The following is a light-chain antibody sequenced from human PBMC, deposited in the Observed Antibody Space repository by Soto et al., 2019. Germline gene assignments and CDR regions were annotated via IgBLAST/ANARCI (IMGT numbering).Light chain of an antibody. CDR2: DAS. J-gene: IGKJ4*01. Sequence: EIVLTQSPGPLSLSPGERATLSCRASQSFKSSYLAWYQQKPGQAPKLLIFDASTRATGVPARFSGGGSGTEFTLTINSLQSEDFAVYYCRRYNRWPLSFGGGTKV. V-gene: IGKV3-15*01. CDR3: RRYNRWPLS. CDR1: QSFKSSY.